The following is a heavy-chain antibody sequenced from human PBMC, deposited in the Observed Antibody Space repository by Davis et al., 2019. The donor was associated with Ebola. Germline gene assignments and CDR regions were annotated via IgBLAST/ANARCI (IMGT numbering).Heavy chain of an antibody. CDR3: ARLRGYCSSTSCYTGLYYYGMDV. Sequence: GESLKISCQGSGYSFTSYWIGWVRQLPGKGLEWMGIIYPGASDTRYSPSFQGQVTISADKSISTAYLQWSSLKASDTAMYYCARLRGYCSSTSCYTGLYYYGMDVWGQGTTVTVSS. V-gene: IGHV5-51*01. CDR2: IYPGASDT. J-gene: IGHJ6*02. CDR1: GYSFTSYW. D-gene: IGHD2-2*02.